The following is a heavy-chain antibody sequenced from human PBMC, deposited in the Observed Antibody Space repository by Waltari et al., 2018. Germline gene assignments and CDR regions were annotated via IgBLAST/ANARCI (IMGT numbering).Heavy chain of an antibody. J-gene: IGHJ5*02. V-gene: IGHV3-53*01. D-gene: IGHD3-3*01. CDR1: GFTVSSNY. CDR3: ARDVWSSAWPNRPDWFDP. CDR2: IYSGGST. Sequence: EVQLVESGGGLIQPGGSLRLSCAASGFTVSSNYMSWVRQAPGKGLEWVSVIYSGGSTYYADSVKGRFTISRDNSKNTLYLQMNSLRAEDTAVYYCARDVWSSAWPNRPDWFDPWGQGAVVAVS.